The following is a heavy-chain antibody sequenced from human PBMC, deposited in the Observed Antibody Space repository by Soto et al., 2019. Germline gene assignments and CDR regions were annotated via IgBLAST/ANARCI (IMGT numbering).Heavy chain of an antibody. CDR1: GYTFTSYA. J-gene: IGHJ4*02. D-gene: IGHD3-10*01. Sequence: QVQLVQSGAEEKKPGASVKVSCKASGYTFTSYAMHWVRQAPGQRLEWMGWINAGNGNTKYSQKFQGRVTITRDTSESTAYMELSSLRSEDTAVYYCARPPGGPMTPGDYWGQGTLVTVSS. V-gene: IGHV1-3*05. CDR2: INAGNGNT. CDR3: ARPPGGPMTPGDY.